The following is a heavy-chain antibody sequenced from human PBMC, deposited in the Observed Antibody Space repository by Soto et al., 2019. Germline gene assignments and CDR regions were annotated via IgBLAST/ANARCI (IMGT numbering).Heavy chain of an antibody. CDR3: ARGGRRVYYYYYYMDV. CDR1: GYTFTSYD. J-gene: IGHJ6*03. Sequence: SVKVSCKASGYTFTSYDINWVRQATGQGLEWMGWMNPNSGNTGYAQKFQGRVTMTRNTSISTAYMELSSLRSEDTAVYYCARGGRRVYYYYYYMDVWGKGTTVAVSS. CDR2: MNPNSGNT. V-gene: IGHV1-8*01.